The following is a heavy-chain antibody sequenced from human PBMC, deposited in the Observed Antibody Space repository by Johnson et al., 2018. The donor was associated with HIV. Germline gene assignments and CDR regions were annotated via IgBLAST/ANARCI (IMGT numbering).Heavy chain of an antibody. CDR1: GFTFSAYW. CDR3: AKFEGFITVNRVVGDAFDI. CDR2: IRQEGSEK. Sequence: MQLVESGGGLVQPGGSLRLSCAASGFTFSAYWMTWVRQAPGKGLEWVASIRQEGSEKYYVDSVKGRFTISRDNAKNSLYLQVNSLRAEDTAVYFCAKFEGFITVNRVVGDAFDIWGQGTMVSVSS. V-gene: IGHV3-7*02. D-gene: IGHD3-10*01. J-gene: IGHJ3*02.